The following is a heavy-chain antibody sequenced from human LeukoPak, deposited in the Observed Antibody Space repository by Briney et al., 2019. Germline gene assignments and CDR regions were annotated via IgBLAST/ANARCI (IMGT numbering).Heavy chain of an antibody. CDR1: GFTFDNHG. CDR2: VNWNGETT. CDR3: ARDPIVATLGGIDY. Sequence: GGSLRLSCSASGFTFDNHGMNWVRQLPGKGLEWVAYVNWNGETTNYADSVKGRFTISRDNSKNTLYLQMNSLRAEDTAVYYCARDPIVATLGGIDYWGQGTLVTVSS. J-gene: IGHJ4*02. V-gene: IGHV3-20*04. D-gene: IGHD5-12*01.